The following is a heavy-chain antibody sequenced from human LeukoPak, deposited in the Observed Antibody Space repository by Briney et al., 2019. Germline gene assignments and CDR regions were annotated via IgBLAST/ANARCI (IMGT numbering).Heavy chain of an antibody. CDR1: GYSFTSYW. Sequence: GESLKISFKASGYSFTSYWISWVRQMPGKGLEWMGRIDPSDSYTNYSPSFQGHVTFSADKSISTAYLQWRSLKASDTAMYYCARHGDSSSWYLTRYGMDVWGEGTTVTVSS. CDR3: ARHGDSSSWYLTRYGMDV. V-gene: IGHV5-10-1*01. J-gene: IGHJ6*04. D-gene: IGHD6-13*01. CDR2: IDPSDSYT.